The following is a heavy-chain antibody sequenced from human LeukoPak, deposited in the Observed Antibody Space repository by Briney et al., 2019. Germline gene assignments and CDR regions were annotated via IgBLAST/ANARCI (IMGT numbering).Heavy chain of an antibody. J-gene: IGHJ4*02. V-gene: IGHV4-39*07. CDR1: GGSISSSGYY. D-gene: IGHD3-22*01. CDR3: ARLGYSSPLRY. Sequence: PSETLSLTCSVSGGSISSSGYYWGWIRQPPGKGLEWIGEINHSGSTNYNPSLKSRVTISVDTSKNQFSLKLSSVTAADTAVYYCARLGYSSPLRYWGQGTLVTVSS. CDR2: INHSGST.